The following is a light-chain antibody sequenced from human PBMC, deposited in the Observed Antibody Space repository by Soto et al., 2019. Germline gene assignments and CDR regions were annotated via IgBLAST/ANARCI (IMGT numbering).Light chain of an antibody. J-gene: IGLJ3*02. Sequence: QSVLTQPPSASGPPGQRVTISCSGISSNIGSHFVYLYQQLPGTALKLLIYRNDQRPSGVPDRFSGSKSGTSGALANGGLRSEDESDYYCPALDVNLSGCVFRGGTKLTVL. CDR1: SSNIGSHF. CDR2: RND. V-gene: IGLV1-47*01. CDR3: PALDVNLSGCV.